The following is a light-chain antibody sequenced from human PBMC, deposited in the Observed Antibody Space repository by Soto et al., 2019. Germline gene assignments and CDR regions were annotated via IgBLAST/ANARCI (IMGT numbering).Light chain of an antibody. CDR2: GAS. J-gene: IGKJ3*01. CDR1: QSVSSN. V-gene: IGKV3-15*01. Sequence: EIVLTQSPATLSVSPGERHTLSCRARQSVSSNLAWYQQKPGQPPRLLIYGASTRATGIPARFSGSGSGTEFTLTISSLQSEDFAVYYCQQYNNWPFTFGPGTKVDI. CDR3: QQYNNWPFT.